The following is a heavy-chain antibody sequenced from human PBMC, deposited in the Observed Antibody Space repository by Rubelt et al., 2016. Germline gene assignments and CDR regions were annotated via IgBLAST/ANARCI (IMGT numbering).Heavy chain of an antibody. CDR3: ARVRTCKTKEYYYYYGMDA. D-gene: IGHD1-14*01. Sequence: QVQLVQSGAEVKKPGASVKVSCKASGYTFTSYGISWVRQAPGQGLEWMGWISAYNGNTNYAQKLQGRVTMTPDTSTSTAYMELRSLRSDDTAVYYCARVRTCKTKEYYYYYGMDAWGQGTTVTVSS. J-gene: IGHJ6*02. CDR2: ISAYNGNT. CDR1: GYTFTSYG. V-gene: IGHV1-18*01.